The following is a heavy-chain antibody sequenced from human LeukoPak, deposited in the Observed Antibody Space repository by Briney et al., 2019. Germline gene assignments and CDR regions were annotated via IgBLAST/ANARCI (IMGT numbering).Heavy chain of an antibody. CDR1: GFTFSDYY. J-gene: IGHJ6*02. CDR2: ISSSSSFT. V-gene: IGHV3-11*06. CDR3: ARGPFYDYGLDV. Sequence: KSGGSLRLSCAASGFTFSDYYMSWIRQAPGKGLEWVSYISSSSSFTNYADSVKGRFTISRDNAKNSLYLQMNSLRADDTAVYYCARGPFYDYGLDVWGQGTLVTVSS.